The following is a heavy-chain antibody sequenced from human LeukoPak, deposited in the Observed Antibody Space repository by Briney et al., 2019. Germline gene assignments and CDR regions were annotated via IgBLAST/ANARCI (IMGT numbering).Heavy chain of an antibody. Sequence: SETLSLTCTVSGGSISSSSYYWGWIRQPPGKGLEWIGSIYYSGSTYYNPSLKSRVTISVDTSKNQFSLKLSSVTAADTAVYYCARGRPPLLLYSSGWQAFDYWGQGTLVTVSS. J-gene: IGHJ4*02. V-gene: IGHV4-39*07. D-gene: IGHD6-19*01. CDR1: GGSISSSSYY. CDR2: IYYSGST. CDR3: ARGRPPLLLYSSGWQAFDY.